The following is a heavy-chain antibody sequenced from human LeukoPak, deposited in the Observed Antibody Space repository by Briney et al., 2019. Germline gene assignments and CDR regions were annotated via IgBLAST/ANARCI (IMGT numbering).Heavy chain of an antibody. J-gene: IGHJ3*02. Sequence: PGGSPRLSCAASGFTFSNYWMHWVRQAPGKGLVWVSRINSDGRSTKYADSVKGRFTISRDNAKNTLYLQMNSLSAEDTAVYYCVRDRAVSPFPPDAFDMWGQGTMVSVAS. CDR3: VRDRAVSPFPPDAFDM. CDR2: INSDGRST. CDR1: GFTFSNYW. D-gene: IGHD4-17*01. V-gene: IGHV3-74*01.